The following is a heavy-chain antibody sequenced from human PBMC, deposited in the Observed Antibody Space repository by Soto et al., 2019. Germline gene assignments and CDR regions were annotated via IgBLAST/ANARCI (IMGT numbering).Heavy chain of an antibody. CDR3: AQLKSTSYGFDY. D-gene: IGHD2-2*01. CDR2: IYYSGTT. Sequence: PSETLSLTCTLSGASISSGGYYWSWIRQHPGKGLEWIGFIYYSGTTHYNPSLKSRVTISVDTSKNQFSLKVTSVTAADTAVYYCAQLKSTSYGFDYWGEGTLVIVSS. V-gene: IGHV4-31*03. J-gene: IGHJ4*02. CDR1: GASISSGGYY.